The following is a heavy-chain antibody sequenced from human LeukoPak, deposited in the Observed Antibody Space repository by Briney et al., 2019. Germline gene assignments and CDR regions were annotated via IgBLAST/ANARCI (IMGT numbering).Heavy chain of an antibody. Sequence: SETLSLTCTVSGGSISSSSYYWGWIRQPPGKGLEWIGSMSYSGSTYYNPSLKSRVTVSVDTSKNQFSLKLSSVTAADTAVYYCESAYDSSGYYSGEKYYYHYGLDVSGQGTTVTVSS. CDR1: GGSISSSSYY. CDR3: ESAYDSSGYYSGEKYYYHYGLDV. V-gene: IGHV4-39*01. J-gene: IGHJ6*02. D-gene: IGHD3-22*01. CDR2: MSYSGST.